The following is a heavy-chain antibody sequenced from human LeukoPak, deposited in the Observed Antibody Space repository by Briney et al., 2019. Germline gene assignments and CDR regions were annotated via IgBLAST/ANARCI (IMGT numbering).Heavy chain of an antibody. V-gene: IGHV1-69*05. CDR2: IIPIFGTA. D-gene: IGHD5-24*01. J-gene: IGHJ3*02. CDR1: GYTFTSYG. Sequence: GASVKVSCKASGYTFTSYGISWVRQAPGQGLEWMGGIIPIFGTANYAQKFQGRVTITTDESTSTPYMELSRLRSEDTVVYYCARDRDGYNRRAAFDIWGQGTMVTVSS. CDR3: ARDRDGYNRRAAFDI.